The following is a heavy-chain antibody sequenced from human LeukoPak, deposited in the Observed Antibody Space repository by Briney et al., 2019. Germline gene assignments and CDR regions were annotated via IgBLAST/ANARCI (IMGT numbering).Heavy chain of an antibody. Sequence: PSETLSLTCTVSGGSISSSSYYWGWIRQPPGKGLEWIGSIYYSGSTYYSPSLKSRVTISVDTSKNQFSLKLSSVTAADTAVYYCARRESTIGFDYWGQGTLVTVSS. CDR3: ARRESTIGFDY. V-gene: IGHV4-39*01. J-gene: IGHJ4*02. D-gene: IGHD2/OR15-2a*01. CDR1: GGSISSSSYY. CDR2: IYYSGST.